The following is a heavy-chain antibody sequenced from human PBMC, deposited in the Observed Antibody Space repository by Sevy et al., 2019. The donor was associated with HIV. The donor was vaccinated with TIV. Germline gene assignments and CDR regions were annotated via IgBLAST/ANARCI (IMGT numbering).Heavy chain of an antibody. J-gene: IGHJ4*02. Sequence: ASVRVSCKASGYTFTSYGISWVRQAPGQGLEWMGWISAYNGNTNYAQKLQGRVTMTTDTSTSTAYMELRSLGSDDTAVYDGARVPICSGGSCYTETWIQLWGEFDYWGQGTLVTVSS. D-gene: IGHD2-15*01. CDR2: ISAYNGNT. V-gene: IGHV1-18*01. CDR3: ARVPICSGGSCYTETWIQLWGEFDY. CDR1: GYTFTSYG.